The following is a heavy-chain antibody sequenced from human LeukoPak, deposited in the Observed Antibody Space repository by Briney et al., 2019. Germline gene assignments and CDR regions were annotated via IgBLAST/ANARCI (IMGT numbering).Heavy chain of an antibody. CDR2: ISWNSGSI. V-gene: IGHV3-9*01. CDR1: GFTFDDYA. CDR3: ASITSPNPDDY. Sequence: PGRSLRLSCAASGFTFDDYAMHWVRQAPGKGLEWVSGISWNSGSIGYADSVKGRFTISRDNAKNSLYLQMNSLRAEDTAVYYCASITSPNPDDYWGQGTLVTVSS. J-gene: IGHJ4*02. D-gene: IGHD2-2*01.